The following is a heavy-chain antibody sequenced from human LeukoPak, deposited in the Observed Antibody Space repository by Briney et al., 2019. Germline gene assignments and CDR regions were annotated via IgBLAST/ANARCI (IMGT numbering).Heavy chain of an antibody. J-gene: IGHJ3*02. V-gene: IGHV1-69*05. CDR1: GGTFSSYA. D-gene: IGHD6-19*01. CDR2: IIPIFGTA. CDR3: AVCIAVAPTKNAFDI. Sequence: SVKVSCKASGGTFSSYAISWVRQAPGQGLEWMGRIIPIFGTANYVQKFQGRVTITTDESTSTAYMELSSLRSEDTAVYYCAVCIAVAPTKNAFDIWGQGTMVTVSS.